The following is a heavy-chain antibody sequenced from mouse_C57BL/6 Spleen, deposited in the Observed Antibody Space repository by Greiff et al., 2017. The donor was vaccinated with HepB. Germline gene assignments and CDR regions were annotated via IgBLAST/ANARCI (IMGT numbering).Heavy chain of an antibody. CDR3: ARGYYGSSWENFDY. D-gene: IGHD1-1*01. CDR1: GYTFTSYW. Sequence: QVQLPGAELVMPGASVKLSCKASGYTFTSYWMHWVKQRPGQGLEWIGEFNPSDSYTNYNQKFKGKSTLTVDKSSSTAYMQLSTLTSEDSAVYYCARGYYGSSWENFDYWGQGTTLTVSS. CDR2: FNPSDSYT. J-gene: IGHJ2*01. V-gene: IGHV1-69*01.